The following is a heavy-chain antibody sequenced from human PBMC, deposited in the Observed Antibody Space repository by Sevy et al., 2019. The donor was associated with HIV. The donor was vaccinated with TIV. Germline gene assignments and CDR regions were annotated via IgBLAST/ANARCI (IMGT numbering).Heavy chain of an antibody. CDR2: IHYSGGS. D-gene: IGHD2-15*01. Sequence: SETLSLTCTVSGASISSNDYYWGWIRQPPGKGLEWIGSIHYSGGSYYNLSLLSRVTISLDTSKNHFSLKLTSLTAADTALYYCATNSPAGDRSGLDYWGQGTQVTVSS. V-gene: IGHV4-39*02. CDR3: ATNSPAGDRSGLDY. CDR1: GASISSNDYY. J-gene: IGHJ4*02.